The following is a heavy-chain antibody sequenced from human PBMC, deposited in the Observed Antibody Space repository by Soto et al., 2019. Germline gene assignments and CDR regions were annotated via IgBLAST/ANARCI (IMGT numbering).Heavy chain of an antibody. J-gene: IGHJ4*02. V-gene: IGHV1-69*01. Sequence: QVPLVQSGAEIKRPGSSVKISCEGSGATFNMYAMAWVRQAPGQGLEWMGGLVPMFGSPKYAGNSEGRVTITADESTSTSYLEIRSLKYEDTAMYYCARGKGRVYQLMYWSQGPLLTVS. CDR1: GATFNMYA. D-gene: IGHD2-8*01. CDR2: LVPMFGSP. CDR3: ARGKGRVYQLMY.